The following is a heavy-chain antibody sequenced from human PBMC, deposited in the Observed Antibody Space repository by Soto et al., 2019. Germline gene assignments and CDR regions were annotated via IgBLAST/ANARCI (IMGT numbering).Heavy chain of an antibody. CDR3: ARHYCSSTSCYPVYYYYYGMDV. CDR2: IYPGDSDT. J-gene: IGHJ6*02. Sequence: PGESLKISCKGSGYSFTIYWIGWVRQMPGTGLEWMGIIYPGDSDTRYSPSFQGQVTISADKSISTAYLQWSSLKASDTAMYYCARHYCSSTSCYPVYYYYYGMDVWGQGTTVTVSS. CDR1: GYSFTIYW. V-gene: IGHV5-51*01. D-gene: IGHD2-2*01.